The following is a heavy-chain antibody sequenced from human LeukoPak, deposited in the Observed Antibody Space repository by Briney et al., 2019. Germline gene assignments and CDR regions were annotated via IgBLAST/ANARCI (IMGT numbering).Heavy chain of an antibody. CDR1: GYTFTSYD. J-gene: IGHJ6*02. Sequence: GASVNVSCTASGYTFTSYDINWVRQATGQGLEWMGWMNPNNGNTGYSQKFQGRVTMTRSTSISTAYMELSSLRSEDTAVYYCARLASSSWPLYYYYGMDVWGQGTTVTVSS. D-gene: IGHD6-13*01. CDR3: ARLASSSWPLYYYYGMDV. CDR2: MNPNNGNT. V-gene: IGHV1-8*01.